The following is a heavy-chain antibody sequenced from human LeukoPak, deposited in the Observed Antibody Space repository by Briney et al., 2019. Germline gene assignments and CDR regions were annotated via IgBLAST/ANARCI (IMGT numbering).Heavy chain of an antibody. CDR3: ARHVSLGGRDFDY. D-gene: IGHD3-16*01. J-gene: IGHJ4*02. CDR2: IGGSGSTT. CDR1: GFTFSSYA. V-gene: IGHV3-23*01. Sequence: PGGSLRLSCAASGFTFSSYAMSWVRQAPGKGLEWVSAIGGSGSTTYYADSVKGRFTFSRDNSKNTLYLQMNSLRAVDTAVYYCARHVSLGGRDFDYWGQETLVTVSS.